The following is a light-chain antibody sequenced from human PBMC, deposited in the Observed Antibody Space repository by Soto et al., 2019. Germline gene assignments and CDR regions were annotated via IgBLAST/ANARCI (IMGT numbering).Light chain of an antibody. CDR1: QSISSW. CDR3: QQYNSYSGT. J-gene: IGKJ4*01. V-gene: IGKV1-5*03. Sequence: DIQMTQSPSTLSASVGDRVTITCRASQSISSWLAWYQQKPGKAPKLLIYKASSLDSGVPSRFSGSGSGTEFTLTISSLQPDDFATYYCQQYNSYSGTFGGGTKVEIK. CDR2: KAS.